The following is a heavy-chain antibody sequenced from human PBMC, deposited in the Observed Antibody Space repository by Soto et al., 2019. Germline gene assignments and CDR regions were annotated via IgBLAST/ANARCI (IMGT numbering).Heavy chain of an antibody. Sequence: PVGLLRNPYTASEVNFRNHAMSWVRQAPGKGLAWVSGIGASGAGTYYPDFVKGRFIISRDNSKNTLHLQIYSLRAEDTAVYYCAVRKTGSYFDYWGQGT. CDR1: EVNFRNHA. CDR2: IGASGAGT. CDR3: AVRKTGSYFDY. D-gene: IGHD1-26*01. J-gene: IGHJ4*02. V-gene: IGHV3-23*01.